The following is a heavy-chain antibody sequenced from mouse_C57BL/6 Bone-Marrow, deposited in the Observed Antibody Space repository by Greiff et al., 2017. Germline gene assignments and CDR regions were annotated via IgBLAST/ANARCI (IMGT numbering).Heavy chain of an antibody. J-gene: IGHJ2*01. CDR1: GYSITSGYY. CDR3: ARDRARTERAFDY. CDR2: ISYDGSN. V-gene: IGHV3-6*01. Sequence: DVQLQESGPGLVKPSQSLSLTCSVTGYSITSGYYWNWIRQFPGNKLEWMGYISYDGSNNYNPSLKNRISITRDTTKNQFFLKLNSVTTEDTATYYSARDRARTERAFDYWGQGTTLTVSS. D-gene: IGHD4-1*01.